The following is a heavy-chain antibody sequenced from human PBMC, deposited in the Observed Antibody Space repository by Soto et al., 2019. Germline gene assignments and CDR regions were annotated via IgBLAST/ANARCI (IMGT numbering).Heavy chain of an antibody. D-gene: IGHD5-18*01. Sequence: GGSLRLFCAASGFTFSSYGMHWVRQAPGKGLEWVAVISYDGSNKYYADSVKGRFTISRDNSKNTLYLQMNSLRAEDTAVYYCAKGPYVDTAMVDYWGQGTLVTVSS. V-gene: IGHV3-30*18. CDR1: GFTFSSYG. CDR3: AKGPYVDTAMVDY. J-gene: IGHJ4*02. CDR2: ISYDGSNK.